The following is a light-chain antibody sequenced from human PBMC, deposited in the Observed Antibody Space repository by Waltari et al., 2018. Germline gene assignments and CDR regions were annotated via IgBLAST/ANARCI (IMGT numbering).Light chain of an antibody. CDR3: QAWDNSVFYVI. J-gene: IGLJ2*01. CDR2: QDN. V-gene: IGLV3-1*01. Sequence: SYELTQPPSVSVSPGQTASITCSGDKLGEKYTSWYQQKPGQSPVLVIYQDNRRPSGIPERVSGSNSGNTATLTISGTQAMDEADYYCQAWDNSVFYVIFGGGTKLTVL. CDR1: KLGEKY.